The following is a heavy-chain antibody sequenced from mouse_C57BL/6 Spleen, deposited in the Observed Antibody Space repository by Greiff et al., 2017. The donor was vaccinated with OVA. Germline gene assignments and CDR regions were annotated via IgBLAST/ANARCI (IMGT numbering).Heavy chain of an antibody. CDR1: GYTFTSYW. CDR3: ARNYYGSSYGFAY. V-gene: IGHV1-53*01. J-gene: IGHJ3*01. D-gene: IGHD1-1*01. CDR2: ITPSNGGT. Sequence: QVQLQQPGTELVKPGASVKLSCKASGYTFTSYWMHWVKQRPGPGLEWIGNITPSNGGTNYNEKFKSKATLTVDKSSSTAYLQLSSLPSEDSAVYYCARNYYGSSYGFAYWGQGTLVTVSA.